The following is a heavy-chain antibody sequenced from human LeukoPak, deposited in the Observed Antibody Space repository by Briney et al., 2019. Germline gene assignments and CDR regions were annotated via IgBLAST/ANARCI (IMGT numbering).Heavy chain of an antibody. J-gene: IGHJ6*03. CDR3: AKDGSSGWSPLYYYYYMDV. V-gene: IGHV3-23*01. CDR2: ISGSGGST. CDR1: GFTFSSYA. Sequence: GGSLRLSCAASGFTFSSYAMSWVRQAPGKGLEWVSAISGSGGSTYYADSVKGRFTISRDNSKNTLYLQMNSLRAEDTAVYYCAKDGSSGWSPLYYYYYMDVWGKGTTVTVSS. D-gene: IGHD6-19*01.